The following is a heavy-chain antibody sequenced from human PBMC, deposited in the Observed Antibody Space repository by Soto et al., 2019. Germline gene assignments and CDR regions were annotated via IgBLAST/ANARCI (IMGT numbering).Heavy chain of an antibody. CDR2: ISYDGSNK. Sequence: QVQLVESGGGVVQPGRSLRLSCAASGFTFSSYGMHWVRQAPGKGLEWVAVISYDGSNKYYADSVKGRFTISRDNSKNTLYLQMNSLRAEDTAVYYCAKVYSSSPEGYYYYGMDVWGQGTTVTVSS. V-gene: IGHV3-30*18. CDR3: AKVYSSSPEGYYYYGMDV. CDR1: GFTFSSYG. D-gene: IGHD6-6*01. J-gene: IGHJ6*02.